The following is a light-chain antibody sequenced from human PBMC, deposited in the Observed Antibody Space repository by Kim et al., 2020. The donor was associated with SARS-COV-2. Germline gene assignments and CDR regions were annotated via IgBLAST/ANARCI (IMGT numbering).Light chain of an antibody. J-gene: IGKJ4*01. Sequence: SVGDRVTIACRASQSISTNLIWYQQKPGKAPKLLIYAASSLQSGVPSRFSGSGSGKDFILTISSLQPEDFATYYCQQSHTAPLLTFGGGTKVDIK. CDR3: QQSHTAPLLT. CDR1: QSISTN. CDR2: AAS. V-gene: IGKV1-39*01.